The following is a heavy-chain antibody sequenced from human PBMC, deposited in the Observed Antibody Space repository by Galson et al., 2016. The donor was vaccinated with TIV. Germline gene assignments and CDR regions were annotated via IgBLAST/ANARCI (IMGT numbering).Heavy chain of an antibody. Sequence: SLRLSCAASGFTFSNYWMLWVRHAPGKGLEWVSTITDSGGNTYYADSVKGRFTISRDNSKNTLYLQMNSLRAEDTAVYYCAKDANIVVVVAAYYFEYWGQGTLVTVSS. J-gene: IGHJ4*02. CDR3: AKDANIVVVVAAYYFEY. CDR1: GFTFSNYW. D-gene: IGHD2-15*01. CDR2: ITDSGGNT. V-gene: IGHV3-23*01.